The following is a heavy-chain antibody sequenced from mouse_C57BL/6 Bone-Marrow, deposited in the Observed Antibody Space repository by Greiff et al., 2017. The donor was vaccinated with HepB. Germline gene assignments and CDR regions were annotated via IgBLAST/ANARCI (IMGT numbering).Heavy chain of an antibody. CDR1: GYTFTSYW. J-gene: IGHJ4*01. V-gene: IGHV1-61*01. CDR3: ARGLLYYAMDY. CDR2: IYPSDSET. Sequence: QVQLKQPGAELVRPGSSVKLSCKASGYTFTSYWMDWVKQRPGQGLEWIGNIYPSDSETHYNQKFKDKATLTVDKSSSTAYMQLSSLTSEDSAVYYCARGLLYYAMDYWGQGTSVTVSS.